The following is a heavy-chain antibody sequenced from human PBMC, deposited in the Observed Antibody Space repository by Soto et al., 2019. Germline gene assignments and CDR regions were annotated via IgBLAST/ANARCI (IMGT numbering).Heavy chain of an antibody. CDR2: INPANGAA. CDR1: GYPVTAYY. CDR3: ARGGGVGVAGSAAFDM. J-gene: IGHJ3*02. Sequence: QLHLVQSGAVVKKPGASVTVSCSASGYPVTAYYMHWVRQAPGRGLEWMGGINPANGAAQYTQTYQGMDNMSRDTATSQVFMELSGLTSEDTAVFYCARGGGVGVAGSAAFDMWGQGILVTVSS. D-gene: IGHD3-3*01. V-gene: IGHV1-2*02.